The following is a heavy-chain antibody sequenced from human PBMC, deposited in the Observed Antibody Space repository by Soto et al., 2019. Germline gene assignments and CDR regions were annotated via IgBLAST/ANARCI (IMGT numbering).Heavy chain of an antibody. CDR1: GGSISGTTHS. D-gene: IGHD6-13*01. J-gene: IGHJ4*02. CDR2: IYDSGNT. CDR3: ARGQGAAAGHSNFDY. Sequence: QLQLQESGSGLVKPSQTLSLTCAVSGGSISGTTHSWSWIRQPPGKGLEWIGYIYDSGNTYYNPSLKSQFSISVDRSKNQFSLKLSSVTAADTAVYYCARGQGAAAGHSNFDYWGQGALVTVSS. V-gene: IGHV4-30-2*01.